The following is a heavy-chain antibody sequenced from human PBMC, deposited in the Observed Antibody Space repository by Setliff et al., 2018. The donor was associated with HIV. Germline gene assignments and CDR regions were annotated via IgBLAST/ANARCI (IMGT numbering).Heavy chain of an antibody. CDR1: GDSIGYYY. J-gene: IGHJ5*01. V-gene: IGHV4-4*07. D-gene: IGHD3-16*01. CDR3: ARTREYRFGFGLGQFDP. CDR2: IHTSGST. Sequence: SETLSLTCTVSGDSIGYYYWSWIRQPAGRGLEWMGRIHTSGSTNYNPSLKSRVTMSVDTSKNQFPLKLSSVTAADTAVYYCARTREYRFGFGLGQFDPWGQGTPVTVSS.